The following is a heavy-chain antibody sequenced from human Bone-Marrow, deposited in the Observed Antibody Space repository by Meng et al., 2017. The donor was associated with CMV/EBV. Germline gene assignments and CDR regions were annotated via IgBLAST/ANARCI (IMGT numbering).Heavy chain of an antibody. CDR2: INQDGSEI. CDR3: AREFN. CDR1: GFSFSSNW. J-gene: IGHJ4*02. Sequence: GGSLRLSCAVSGFSFSSNWMSWVRQAPGKGLEWVACINQDGSEIHYVESVKGRFTISRDNAKNSLYLQMNSLRVEDTAVYYCAREFNWGQGTLVTVSS. V-gene: IGHV3-7*01.